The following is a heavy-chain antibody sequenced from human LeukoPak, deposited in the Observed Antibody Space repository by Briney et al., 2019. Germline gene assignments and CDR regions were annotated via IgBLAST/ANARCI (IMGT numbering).Heavy chain of an antibody. CDR2: ISVDGRDL. CDR3: ARDKSAAADYYFDF. D-gene: IGHD3-10*01. J-gene: IGHJ4*02. Sequence: PGRSRRLACAADGFTFGKNAMHWVRQAPGKVLEWVAVISVDGRDLYHADSVKGRFTISRDNSKNTLYLQLTSLRTDDTAVYYCARDKSAAADYYFDFWGQGTLVTVSS. V-gene: IGHV3-30*04. CDR1: GFTFGKNA.